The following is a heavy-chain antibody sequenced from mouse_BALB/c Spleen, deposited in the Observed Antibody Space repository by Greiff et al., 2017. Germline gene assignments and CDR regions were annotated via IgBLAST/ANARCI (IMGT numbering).Heavy chain of an antibody. Sequence: QVQLQQSGAELVKPGASVKLSCKASGYTFTSYWMHWVKQRPGQGLEWIGEINPSNGRTNYNEKFKSKATLTVDKSSSTAYMQLSSLTSEDSAVYYCARRGQYGNYVFAYWGQGTLVTVSA. J-gene: IGHJ3*01. CDR2: INPSNGRT. D-gene: IGHD2-10*02. V-gene: IGHV1S81*02. CDR3: ARRGQYGNYVFAY. CDR1: GYTFTSYW.